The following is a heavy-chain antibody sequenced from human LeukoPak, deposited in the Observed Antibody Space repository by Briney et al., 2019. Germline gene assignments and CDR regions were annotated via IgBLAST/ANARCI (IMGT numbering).Heavy chain of an antibody. CDR3: ATVPRSPIWFGEPAFDP. CDR2: FDPEDGET. J-gene: IGHJ5*02. Sequence: ASVRVSCKVSGYTLTELSMHWVRQAPGKGLEWMGGFDPEDGETIYAQTFQGRVTMTEDTSTDTAYMELSSLRSEDTAVYYCATVPRSPIWFGEPAFDPWGQGTLVTVSS. D-gene: IGHD3-10*01. V-gene: IGHV1-24*01. CDR1: GYTLTELS.